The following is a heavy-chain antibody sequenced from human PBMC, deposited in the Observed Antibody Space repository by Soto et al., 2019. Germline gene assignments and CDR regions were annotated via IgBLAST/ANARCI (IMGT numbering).Heavy chain of an antibody. V-gene: IGHV3-30*01. CDR3: ARDAVGACFDC. CDR2: ILFDGSNK. Sequence: QVQLVESGGGVVQPGRSLRLSCAASGFTFRSYAMHWVRQAPGKGLEWVAFILFDGSNKYYADSVKGRFTISRDNSKNALYLQMNSLRAEDTAVYYCARDAVGACFDCWGQGTLVTVSP. J-gene: IGHJ4*02. CDR1: GFTFRSYA.